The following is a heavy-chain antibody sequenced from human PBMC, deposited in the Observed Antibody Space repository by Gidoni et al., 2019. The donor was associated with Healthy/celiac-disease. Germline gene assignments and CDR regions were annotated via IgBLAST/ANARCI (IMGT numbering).Heavy chain of an antibody. CDR1: GGTFSSYA. CDR3: AGSRWSGLNFDY. V-gene: IGHV1-69*01. CDR2: IIPIFGTA. D-gene: IGHD3-3*01. J-gene: IGHJ4*02. Sequence: QVQLVQSGAEVKKPGSSVTVFCKASGGTFSSYAISWVRQAPGQGLEWMGGIIPIFGTANYAQKFQGRVTITADESTSTAYMELSSLRSEDTAVYYCAGSRWSGLNFDYWGQGTLVTVSS.